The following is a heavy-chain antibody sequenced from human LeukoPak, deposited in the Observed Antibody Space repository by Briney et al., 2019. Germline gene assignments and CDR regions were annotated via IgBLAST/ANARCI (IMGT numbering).Heavy chain of an antibody. J-gene: IGHJ4*02. CDR3: AKVGWVGY. CDR1: GFTFSDYA. D-gene: IGHD6-19*01. CDR2: ITGGGDVT. Sequence: GGSLRLSCAASGFTFSDYAVSWVRQAPGKGPEWVSAITGGGDVTSYADSVKGRFTISRDNSKNTLYLQMDSLRVDDTALYYCAKVGWVGYWGQGALVTVSS. V-gene: IGHV3-23*01.